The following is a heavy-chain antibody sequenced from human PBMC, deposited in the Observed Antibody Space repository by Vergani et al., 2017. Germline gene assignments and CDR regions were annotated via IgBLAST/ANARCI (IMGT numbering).Heavy chain of an antibody. CDR3: AKHFRGWGIDY. Sequence: QVQLVESGGGVVQRRGSLRLSCATSGFTFSNYDMQWIRQGPGKGLEFVAFIQFDGSNQYNADSVKGRFTLSRDFSKNTLYLQMDSLRTDDTATYYCAKHFRGWGIDYWGQGTQVIVSS. CDR1: GFTFSNYD. J-gene: IGHJ4*02. V-gene: IGHV3-30*02. CDR2: IQFDGSNQ. D-gene: IGHD3-16*01.